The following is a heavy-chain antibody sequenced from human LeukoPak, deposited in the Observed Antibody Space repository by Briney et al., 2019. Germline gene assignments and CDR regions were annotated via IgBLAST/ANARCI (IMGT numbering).Heavy chain of an antibody. Sequence: GGSLRISCAASGFPFSRYSMNWVRQAPGKGLERVSSITSSSGYIHYADSVKGRFTISRDNAKNSLYLQMNSLRAEDTAVYYCAREITSSSSFDSWGQGTLVTVSS. CDR2: ITSSSGYI. J-gene: IGHJ4*02. CDR1: GFPFSRYS. D-gene: IGHD6-6*01. CDR3: AREITSSSSFDS. V-gene: IGHV3-21*01.